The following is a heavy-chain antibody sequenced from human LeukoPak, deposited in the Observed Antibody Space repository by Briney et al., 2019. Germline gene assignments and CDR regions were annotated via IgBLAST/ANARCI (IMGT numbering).Heavy chain of an antibody. CDR3: AELGITMIGGV. D-gene: IGHD3-10*02. CDR1: GFTFSSYS. Sequence: PGGSLRLSCAASGFTFSSYSMNWVRQAPGKGLEWVSYISSSGSTIYYADSAKGRFTISRDNAKHSLYLQMNSLRAEDTAVYYCAELGITMIGGVWGKGTTVTISS. CDR2: ISSSGSTI. V-gene: IGHV3-48*04. J-gene: IGHJ6*04.